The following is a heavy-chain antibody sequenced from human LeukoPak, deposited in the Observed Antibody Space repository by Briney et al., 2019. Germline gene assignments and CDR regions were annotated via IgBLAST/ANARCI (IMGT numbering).Heavy chain of an antibody. D-gene: IGHD6-6*01. V-gene: IGHV1-18*01. Sequence: SVXXXCXASGYTFTSYGISWVRQAPGQGLEWMGWISAYNGNTNYAQKLQGRVTITTDTSTSTAYMEVRSLRSDETAGYYCARELRIAARPLDYWGQGTLVTVSS. CDR1: GYTFTSYG. CDR2: ISAYNGNT. J-gene: IGHJ4*02. CDR3: ARELRIAARPLDY.